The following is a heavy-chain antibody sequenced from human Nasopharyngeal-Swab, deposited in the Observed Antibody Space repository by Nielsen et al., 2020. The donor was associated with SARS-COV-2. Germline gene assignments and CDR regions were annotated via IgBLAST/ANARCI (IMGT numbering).Heavy chain of an antibody. CDR2: IYHSGST. Sequence: SETLSLTCAVSGGSISSSNWWSWVRQPPGKGLEWIGEIYHSGSTNYNPSLKSRVTISVDTSKNQFPLKLSSVTAADTAVYYCARGRRREEKGLGYHYYGMDVWGQGTTVTVSS. CDR3: ARGRRREEKGLGYHYYGMDV. J-gene: IGHJ6*02. V-gene: IGHV4-4*02. CDR1: GGSISSSNW. D-gene: IGHD5-24*01.